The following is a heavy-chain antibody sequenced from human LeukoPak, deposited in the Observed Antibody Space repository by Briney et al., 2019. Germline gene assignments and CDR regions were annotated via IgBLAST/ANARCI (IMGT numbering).Heavy chain of an antibody. CDR3: ARDRSGSYLFDY. CDR2: IYYSGST. V-gene: IGHV4-59*01. D-gene: IGHD1-26*01. Sequence: SETLSLTCTVSGGSISSYYWSWIQKPPGKGLERIGYIYYSGSTNYNPSLKSRVTISVDTSKNQFSLKLSSVTAADTAVYYCARDRSGSYLFDYWGQGTLVTVSS. J-gene: IGHJ4*02. CDR1: GGSISSYY.